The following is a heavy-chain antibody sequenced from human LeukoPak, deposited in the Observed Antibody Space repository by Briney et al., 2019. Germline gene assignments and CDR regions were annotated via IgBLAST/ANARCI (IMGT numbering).Heavy chain of an antibody. Sequence: GGSLRLSCAASGFTFSSYWMSWVRQAPGKGLEWVANIRQDGNEKYYVDSVKGRFTISRDNAKNSLYLQMNSLRAEDTAVYYWAREKAGGYIYGPPLDYWGQGTLVTVSS. V-gene: IGHV3-7*01. CDR1: GFTFSSYW. D-gene: IGHD5-18*01. CDR3: AREKAGGYIYGPPLDY. J-gene: IGHJ4*02. CDR2: IRQDGNEK.